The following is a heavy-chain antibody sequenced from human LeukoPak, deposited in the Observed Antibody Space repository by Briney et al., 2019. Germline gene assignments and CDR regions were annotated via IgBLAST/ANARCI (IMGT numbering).Heavy chain of an antibody. CDR3: TTRIMITFGGVIVL. D-gene: IGHD3-16*02. CDR2: IKSKTDGGTT. Sequence: GGSLRLSCAASGFTFSNAWMSWVRQAPGKGLEWVGRIKSKTDGGTTDYAAPVKGRFTNSRDDSKNTLYLQMNSLKTEDTAVYYCTTRIMITFGGVIVLWGQGTLVTVSS. V-gene: IGHV3-15*01. J-gene: IGHJ4*02. CDR1: GFTFSNAW.